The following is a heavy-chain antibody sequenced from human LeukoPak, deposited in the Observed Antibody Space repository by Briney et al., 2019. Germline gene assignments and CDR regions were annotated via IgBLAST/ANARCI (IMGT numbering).Heavy chain of an antibody. CDR1: GYTFTGYY. CDR3: ARDETSSTSCFDY. D-gene: IGHD2-2*01. Sequence: VASVKVSCQPSGYTFTGYYIHWLRPPPGQELAWVGWINPNSGGTNYAQKFQGRVTMTRDTSISTAYMELSRLRSDDTAVYYCARDETSSTSCFDYWGQGTLVTVSS. J-gene: IGHJ4*02. V-gene: IGHV1-2*02. CDR2: INPNSGGT.